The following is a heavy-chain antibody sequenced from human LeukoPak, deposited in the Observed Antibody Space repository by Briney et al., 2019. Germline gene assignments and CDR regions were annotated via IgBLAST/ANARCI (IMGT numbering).Heavy chain of an antibody. CDR3: ARPATTVVNPGDAFDI. J-gene: IGHJ3*02. CDR2: INHSGST. Sequence: SETLSLTCAVYGGSLSGYYWSWIRQPPGKGLEWMGEINHSGSTKYNPSLNSRVTISVDTSKNQFSLNLSSATAADKTRGNCARPATTVVNPGDAFDIWGQGTMVTVSS. CDR1: GGSLSGYY. V-gene: IGHV4-34*01. D-gene: IGHD4-23*01.